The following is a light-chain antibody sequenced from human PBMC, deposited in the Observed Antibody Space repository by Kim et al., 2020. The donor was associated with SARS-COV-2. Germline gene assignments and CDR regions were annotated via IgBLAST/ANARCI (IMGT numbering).Light chain of an antibody. CDR1: SNNVGDQG. CDR2: RIN. V-gene: IGLV10-54*04. J-gene: IGLJ3*02. Sequence: QTATITCTGNSNNVGDQGAAWLQLHQGHPPKLLADRINLRPSGISARFSASRSGNTASLTITGLQAEDEADYYCSAWDSSLDAWVFGGGTKLTVL. CDR3: SAWDSSLDAWV.